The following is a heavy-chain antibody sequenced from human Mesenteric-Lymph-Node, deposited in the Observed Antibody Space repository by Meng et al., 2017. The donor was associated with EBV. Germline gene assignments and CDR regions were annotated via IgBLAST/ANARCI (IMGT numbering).Heavy chain of an antibody. CDR2: ISSSSSNK. CDR3: ASDQQVPFAY. V-gene: IGHV3-21*06. D-gene: IGHD1/OR15-1a*01. J-gene: IGHJ4*02. CDR1: GFSIGTDG. Sequence: EVQLVESGGXLVKAGGXVRLSCTASGFSIGTDGMNWVRQAPGKGLEWVSSISSSSSNKYYTDSVKGRFTISRDNAKNSLYLQMNSLRAEDTAIYYCASDQQVPFAYRGQGTLVTVSS.